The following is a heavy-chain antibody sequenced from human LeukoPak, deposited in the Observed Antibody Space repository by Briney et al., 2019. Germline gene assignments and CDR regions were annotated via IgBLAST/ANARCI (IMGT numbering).Heavy chain of an antibody. D-gene: IGHD2-15*01. CDR2: IYYSGST. J-gene: IGHJ5*02. CDR1: GGSISSSSYY. Sequence: SETLSLTCTVSGGSISSSSYYWGWIRQPPEKGLEWIGSIYYSGSTYYNPSLKSQITISVDTSKNQVSLKLTSVTAADTAVYYCARRLSAVDRIPWYDPWGQGILVTVSS. CDR3: ARRLSAVDRIPWYDP. V-gene: IGHV4-39*07.